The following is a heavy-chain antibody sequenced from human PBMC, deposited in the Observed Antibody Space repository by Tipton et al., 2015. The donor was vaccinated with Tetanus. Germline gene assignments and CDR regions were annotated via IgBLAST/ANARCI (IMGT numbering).Heavy chain of an antibody. D-gene: IGHD1-1*01. V-gene: IGHV3-30-3*01. CDR3: ARALQLERKFDF. Sequence: SLRLSCAASGFTFRSYAIRWVRQSPGRGLEWVAVISYDGSNKNYADSVKGRFTISRDNSQNTLYLQMNSLRAEDSATYYCARALQLERKFDFWGQGTLVTVPS. CDR2: ISYDGSNK. J-gene: IGHJ4*02. CDR1: GFTFRSYA.